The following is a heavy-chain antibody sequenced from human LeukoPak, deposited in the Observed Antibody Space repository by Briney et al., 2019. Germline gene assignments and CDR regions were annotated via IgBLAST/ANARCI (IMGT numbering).Heavy chain of an antibody. CDR3: ASFYYDSTNPNWFDP. Sequence: ASVNVSCKASGYTFTGYYMHWVRQAPGQGLEWMGRINPNSGGTNYAQKFQGRVTMTRDTSISTAYMELSRLRSDDTAVYYCASFYYDSTNPNWFDPWGQGTLVTVSS. V-gene: IGHV1-2*06. CDR1: GYTFTGYY. J-gene: IGHJ5*02. D-gene: IGHD3-22*01. CDR2: INPNSGGT.